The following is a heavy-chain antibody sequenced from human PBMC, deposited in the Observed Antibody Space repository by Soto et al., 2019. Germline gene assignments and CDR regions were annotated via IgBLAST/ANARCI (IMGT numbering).Heavy chain of an antibody. CDR2: IYYSGST. D-gene: IGHD2-21*02. Sequence: QVQLQESGPGLVKPSETLSLTCTVSGGSISSYYWSWIRQPPGKGLEWIGYIYYSGSTNYNPSPQSPVTISVDPSKNQFSLKLSPVTAADTAVYYCARALIVVVTADWYFHLWGRGTLVTVSS. CDR3: ARALIVVVTADWYFHL. CDR1: GGSISSYY. J-gene: IGHJ2*01. V-gene: IGHV4-59*01.